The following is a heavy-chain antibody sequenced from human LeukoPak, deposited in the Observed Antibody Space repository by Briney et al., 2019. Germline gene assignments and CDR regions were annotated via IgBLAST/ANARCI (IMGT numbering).Heavy chain of an antibody. D-gene: IGHD6-13*01. V-gene: IGHV1-2*02. CDR1: GYTFTGYY. J-gene: IGHJ4*02. Sequence: ASVKVSCKASGYTFTGYYIHWVRQAPVQGLEWMGWINPNSGGTNYAQKFQGRVTMTRDTSISTAYMELSRLRSNDTAVYYCARDSSSWYDYWGQGTLVTVSS. CDR2: INPNSGGT. CDR3: ARDSSSWYDY.